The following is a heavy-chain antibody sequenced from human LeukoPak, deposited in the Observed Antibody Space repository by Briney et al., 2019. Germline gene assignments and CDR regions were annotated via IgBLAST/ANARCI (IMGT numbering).Heavy chain of an antibody. CDR1: GGSISSYY. CDR2: IYYNGNT. J-gene: IGHJ3*02. CDR3: ARQPSATAAFDI. V-gene: IGHV4-59*08. Sequence: SETLSLTCAVSGGSISSYYWSWIRQPPRKGLEWIAYIYYNGNTNYNPSFKSRVTISVDTSKNQFSLKLSSVAAADTAIYYCARQPSATAAFDIWGQGTMVTVSS. D-gene: IGHD5-18*01.